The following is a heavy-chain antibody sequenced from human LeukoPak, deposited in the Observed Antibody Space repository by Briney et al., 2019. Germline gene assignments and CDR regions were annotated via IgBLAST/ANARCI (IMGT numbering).Heavy chain of an antibody. CDR3: ARGDGSGSRSWFDP. CDR2: IYYSGST. Sequence: SQTLSLTCTVSGGSISSGDYYWRWIRQPPGTGLEWIGYIYYSGSTYYNPSLKSRVTISVDTSKNQFSLKLSSVTAADTAVYYCARGDGSGSRSWFDPWGQGTLVTVSS. CDR1: GGSISSGDYY. J-gene: IGHJ5*02. D-gene: IGHD3-10*01. V-gene: IGHV4-30-4*01.